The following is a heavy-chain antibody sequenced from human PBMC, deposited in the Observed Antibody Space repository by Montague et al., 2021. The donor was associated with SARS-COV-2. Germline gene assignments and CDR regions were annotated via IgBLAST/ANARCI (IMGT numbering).Heavy chain of an antibody. J-gene: IGHJ2*01. CDR2: IYYSGST. CDR1: GGSISSYY. CDR3: AREYRIELWQTNWYFGL. Sequence: SETLSLTCIVSGGSISSYYWSWIRQPPGKGLGWIGYIYYSGSTNYNPSLKSRVTISVDTSKNQFSLRLSSVTAADTAVYYCAREYRIELWQTNWYFGLWGRGTLVTVSS. D-gene: IGHD3-16*01. V-gene: IGHV4-59*01.